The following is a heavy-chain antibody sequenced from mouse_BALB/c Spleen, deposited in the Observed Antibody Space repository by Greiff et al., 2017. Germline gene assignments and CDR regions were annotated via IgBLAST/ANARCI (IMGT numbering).Heavy chain of an antibody. CDR3: ARDRYDRAWFAY. D-gene: IGHD2-14*01. CDR1: GFTFSSFG. J-gene: IGHJ3*01. CDR2: ISSGSSTI. V-gene: IGHV5-17*02. Sequence: VESGGGLVQPGGSRKLSCAASGFTFSSFGMHWVRQAPEKGLEWVAYISSGSSTIYYADTVKGRFTISRDNPKNTLFLQMTSLRSEDTAMYYCARDRYDRAWFAYWGQGTLVTVSA.